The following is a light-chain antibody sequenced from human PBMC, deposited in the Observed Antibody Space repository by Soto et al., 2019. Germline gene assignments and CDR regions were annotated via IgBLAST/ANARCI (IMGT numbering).Light chain of an antibody. CDR3: GTWDSSLSAYV. CDR1: SSNIGNNY. V-gene: IGLV1-51*02. Sequence: QSVLTQPPSVSAAPGQKVTISCSGSSSNIGNNYVSWYQQLPGTAPKLLIYENNKRPSGIPDRFSGSKSGTSPTLGITGLQTGDEADYYCGTWDSSLSAYVFGTGTKLTVL. CDR2: ENN. J-gene: IGLJ1*01.